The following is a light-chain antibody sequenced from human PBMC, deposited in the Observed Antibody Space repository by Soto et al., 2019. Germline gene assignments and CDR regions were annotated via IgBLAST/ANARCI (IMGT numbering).Light chain of an antibody. CDR1: SGHSSYA. Sequence: QLVLTQSPSASASLGASVKLTCTLSSGHSSYAIAWHQQQPEKGPRYLMKLNSDGSHYKGGGIPDRFSGSSSGAERYLTISGLQSEDEADYYCQTWGTGIQVFGTGTKVTVL. CDR2: LNSDGSH. CDR3: QTWGTGIQV. J-gene: IGLJ1*01. V-gene: IGLV4-69*01.